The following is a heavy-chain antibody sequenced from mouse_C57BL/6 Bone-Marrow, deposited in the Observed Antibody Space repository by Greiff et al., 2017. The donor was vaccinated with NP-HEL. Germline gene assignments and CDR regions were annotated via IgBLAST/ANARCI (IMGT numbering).Heavy chain of an antibody. CDR3: ARPKVYYYAMDY. J-gene: IGHJ4*01. D-gene: IGHD2-14*01. CDR1: GYTFTSYW. V-gene: IGHV1-64*01. CDR2: IHPNSGST. Sequence: QVQLQQPGAELVKPGASVKLSCKASGYTFTSYWMHWVKQRPGQGLEWIGMIHPNSGSTNYNEKFKSKATLTVDKSSSTAYMQLRSLTSEDSAVYYCARPKVYYYAMDYWGQGTSVTVSS.